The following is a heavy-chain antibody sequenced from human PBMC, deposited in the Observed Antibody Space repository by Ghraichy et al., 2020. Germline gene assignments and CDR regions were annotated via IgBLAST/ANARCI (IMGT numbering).Heavy chain of an antibody. CDR3: AREGTMARGVMRTAYYGMDV. Sequence: GGTLRLSCAASGFTFSSYSMNWVRQAPGKGLEWVSSISSTSTYTHYADSLKGRFTISRDNAKNSLYLQMNSLRAEDTAVYYCAREGTMARGVMRTAYYGMDVWGQGTTVTVSS. CDR1: GFTFSSYS. D-gene: IGHD3-10*01. CDR2: ISSTSTYT. J-gene: IGHJ6*02. V-gene: IGHV3-21*01.